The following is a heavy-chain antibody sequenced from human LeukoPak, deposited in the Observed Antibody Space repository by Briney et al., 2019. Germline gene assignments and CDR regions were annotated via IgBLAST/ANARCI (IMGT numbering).Heavy chain of an antibody. CDR2: ISGSGGST. Sequence: GGSLRLSCAASGFTFSSYAMSWVRQAPGKGLEWVSAISGSGGSTYYADSVKGRFTISRDISKNTLYLQMNSLRAEDSAVYYCAKDSCTSCFATFDYWGQGALVTVSS. D-gene: IGHD2-2*01. J-gene: IGHJ4*02. CDR1: GFTFSSYA. CDR3: AKDSCTSCFATFDY. V-gene: IGHV3-23*01.